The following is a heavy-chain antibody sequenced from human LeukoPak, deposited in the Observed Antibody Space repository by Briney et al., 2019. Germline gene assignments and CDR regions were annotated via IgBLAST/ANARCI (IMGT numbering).Heavy chain of an antibody. V-gene: IGHV3-7*01. D-gene: IGHD3-16*01. CDR2: IKEDGSKT. CDR3: VRDYVWGTSNSDY. J-gene: IGHJ4*02. CDR1: GFTFSNSW. Sequence: GGSLRLSCAASGFTFSNSWMSWVRQAPGKGLEWLTNIKEDGSKTYYVDSVKGRFTISRDNAKNSLYLQMNSLRAEDTDVYYCVRDYVWGTSNSDYWGQGTLVTVSS.